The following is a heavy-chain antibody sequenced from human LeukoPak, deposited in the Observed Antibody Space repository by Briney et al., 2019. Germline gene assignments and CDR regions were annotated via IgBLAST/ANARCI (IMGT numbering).Heavy chain of an antibody. D-gene: IGHD2-15*01. J-gene: IGHJ4*02. Sequence: GGSLRLSGAASGFTFSSYAMSGVRQAPGKGLEWVSAISGSGGSTYYADSVKGRFTISRDNSKNTLYLQMNSLRAEDTAVYYCAKGAWVVVAATRFHYWGQGTLVTVSS. V-gene: IGHV3-23*01. CDR2: ISGSGGST. CDR3: AKGAWVVVAATRFHY. CDR1: GFTFSSYA.